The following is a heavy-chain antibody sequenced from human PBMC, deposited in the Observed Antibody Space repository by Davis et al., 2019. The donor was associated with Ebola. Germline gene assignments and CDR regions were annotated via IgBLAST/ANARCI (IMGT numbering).Heavy chain of an antibody. D-gene: IGHD3-22*01. CDR1: GFTFSSYS. CDR3: AKATFKYYYDSSGYLDY. Sequence: GESLKISCAASGFTFSSYSMNWVRQAPGKGLEWVSSISSSRSYIYYAESVKGRFTISRDNAKNSLYLQMNRLRAEDTAVYYCAKATFKYYYDSSGYLDYWGQGTLVTVST. CDR2: ISSSRSYI. J-gene: IGHJ4*02. V-gene: IGHV3-21*01.